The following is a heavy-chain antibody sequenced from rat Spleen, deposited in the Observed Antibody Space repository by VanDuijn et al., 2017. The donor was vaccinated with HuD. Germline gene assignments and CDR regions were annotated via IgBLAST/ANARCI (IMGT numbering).Heavy chain of an antibody. CDR2: MTYNGDT. J-gene: IGHJ2*01. V-gene: IGHV2-63*01. CDR1: GFSLSNYG. Sequence: QVQLKESGPGLVKPSLTLSLTCTVSGFSLSNYGVIWVRQPPGEGLEWMGRMTYNGDTSYNSALISRLSISRDTSKNQVFVKMNSLQTDDTGTYYCTIHPRYWGQGVMVTVSS. CDR3: TIHPRY. D-gene: IGHD3-1*01.